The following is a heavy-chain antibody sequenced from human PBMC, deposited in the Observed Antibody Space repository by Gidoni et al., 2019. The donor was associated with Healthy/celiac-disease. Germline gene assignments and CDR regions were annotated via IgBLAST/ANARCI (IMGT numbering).Heavy chain of an antibody. D-gene: IGHD4-17*01. Sequence: EVQLVESGRGLVQPGGSLRLSCAASGFTFSSYWMHWVRQAPGKGLVWVSRINSDGSRTSYADSVKGRFTISRDNAKNTLYLQMNSRRAEDTAVYYCAREGGYGDKPPDYWGQGTRVTVSS. CDR1: GFTFSSYW. V-gene: IGHV3-74*01. J-gene: IGHJ4*02. CDR2: INSDGSRT. CDR3: AREGGYGDKPPDY.